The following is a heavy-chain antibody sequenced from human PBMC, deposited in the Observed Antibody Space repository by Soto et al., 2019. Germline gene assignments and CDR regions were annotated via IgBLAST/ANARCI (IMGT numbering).Heavy chain of an antibody. J-gene: IGHJ1*01. CDR1: GFTFDDYA. D-gene: IGHD6-19*01. V-gene: IGHV3-9*01. CDR3: ARHSSGWHGGYFQH. Sequence: GGSLRLSCAASGFTFDDYAMHWVRQAPGKGLEWVSGISWNSGSIGYADSVKGRFTISRDNAKNSLYLQMNSLRAEDTALYYCARHSSGWHGGYFQHWGQGTLVTVSS. CDR2: ISWNSGSI.